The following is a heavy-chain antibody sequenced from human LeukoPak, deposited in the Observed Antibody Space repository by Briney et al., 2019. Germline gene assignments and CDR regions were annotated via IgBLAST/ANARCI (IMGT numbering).Heavy chain of an antibody. Sequence: GGSLRLSCAASGFTFSSYVMPWVRQAPGKGLEWVAVISYDGSNKYYADSVKGRFTISRDNSKNTLYLQMNSLRAEDTAVYYCAKTPVRFLGSTYYFDYWGQGTLVTVSS. CDR3: AKTPVRFLGSTYYFDY. D-gene: IGHD3-3*01. CDR2: ISYDGSNK. V-gene: IGHV3-30*18. CDR1: GFTFSSYV. J-gene: IGHJ4*02.